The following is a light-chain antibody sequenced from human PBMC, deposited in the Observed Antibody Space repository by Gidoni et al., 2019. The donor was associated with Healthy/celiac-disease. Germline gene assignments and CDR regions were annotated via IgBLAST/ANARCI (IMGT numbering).Light chain of an antibody. CDR2: DVS. Sequence: QSALTQPASVSGSPGQPTTISCTGTSSDVGGYNYVSWYQQHPGKAPKLMIYDVSNRPSGVSNRFSGSKSGNTASLTISGRQAEDEADYYCSSYTSSSTLVFGGGTKLTVL. J-gene: IGLJ2*01. CDR3: SSYTSSSTLV. V-gene: IGLV2-14*03. CDR1: SSDVGGYNY.